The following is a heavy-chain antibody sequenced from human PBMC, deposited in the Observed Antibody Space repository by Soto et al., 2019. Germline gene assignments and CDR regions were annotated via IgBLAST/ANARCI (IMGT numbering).Heavy chain of an antibody. D-gene: IGHD6-19*01. CDR1: GYTFTSYD. V-gene: IGHV1-8*01. CDR2: VNPNSGNT. Sequence: ASVKVSCKASGYTFTSYDINWVRQATGQGLEWMGWVNPNSGNTGYAQKFQGRVTMTRNTSISTAYMELSSLRSEDTAVYYCARSVSTVAAPVAFDPWGQGTLVTVSS. J-gene: IGHJ5*02. CDR3: ARSVSTVAAPVAFDP.